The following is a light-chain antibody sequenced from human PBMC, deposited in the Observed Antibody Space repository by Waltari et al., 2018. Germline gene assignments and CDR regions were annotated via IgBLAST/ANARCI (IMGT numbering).Light chain of an antibody. CDR3: QAWDSSTVV. CDR1: NLGNKY. Sequence: SYELTQPPSVSVSPGQTASITCPGDNLGNKYVCWYQQKPGQSPVRVMFQGRWRPSGIPERFSGSNSGNTATLPISGTQAMDEADYYCQAWDSSTVVFGAGTKLTVL. J-gene: IGLJ2*01. CDR2: QGR. V-gene: IGLV3-1*01.